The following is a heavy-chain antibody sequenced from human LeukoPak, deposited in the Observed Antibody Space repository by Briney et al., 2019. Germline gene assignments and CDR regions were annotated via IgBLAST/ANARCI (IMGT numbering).Heavy chain of an antibody. CDR2: IFSSGST. CDR1: GGSISGYY. CDR3: ARHYYDRSDSYSFDY. V-gene: IGHV4-59*08. Sequence: SETLSLTCTVSGGSISGYYWSWIRQPPGKGLEWIGYIFSSGSTNYNPSLKSRVTISEDTSVNQSSLKLSSVTAADTAVYYCARHYYDRSDSYSFDYWGQGTLVTVSS. J-gene: IGHJ4*02. D-gene: IGHD3-22*01.